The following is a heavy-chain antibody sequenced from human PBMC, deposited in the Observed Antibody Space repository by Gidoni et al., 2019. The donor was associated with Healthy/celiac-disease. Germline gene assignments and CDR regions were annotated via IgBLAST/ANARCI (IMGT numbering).Heavy chain of an antibody. V-gene: IGHV4-59*01. J-gene: IGHJ4*02. D-gene: IGHD3-10*01. Sequence: QVQLQESGPGLVKPSETLSLTCTVSGGSISSYYWSWIRQPPGKGLEWIGYIYYSGSTNYNPSLKSRVTISVDTSKNQFSLKLSSVTAADTAVYYCARQLRSGDFDYWGQGTLVTVSS. CDR3: ARQLRSGDFDY. CDR2: IYYSGST. CDR1: GGSISSYY.